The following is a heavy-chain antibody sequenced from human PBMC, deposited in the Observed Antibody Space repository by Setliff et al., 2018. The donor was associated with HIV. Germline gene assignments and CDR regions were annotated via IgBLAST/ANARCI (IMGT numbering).Heavy chain of an antibody. J-gene: IGHJ6*03. CDR1: GYTFTGYY. D-gene: IGHD6-19*01. Sequence: ASVKVSCKASGYTFTGYYMHWVRQAPGQGLEWMGWINPNSGATNYAQNFQGRVTMTRDTSISTAYMELSRLRSDDTAVYYCARDLVAVANTFYYYYMDVWGKGATVTVSS. CDR2: INPNSGAT. CDR3: ARDLVAVANTFYYYYMDV. V-gene: IGHV1-2*02.